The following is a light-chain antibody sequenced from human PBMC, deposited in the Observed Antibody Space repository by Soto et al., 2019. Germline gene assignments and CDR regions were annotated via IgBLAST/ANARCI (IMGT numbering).Light chain of an antibody. CDR2: GAS. CDR3: QRFDDSVT. J-gene: IGKJ5*01. V-gene: IGKV3-20*01. Sequence: VWTQSPGTLSLSPGERAKLSCRASHSVSRTYLAWYKHKPGQAARLLMYGASDRATGTPGRFSVIGSGTDFTLTVSGLEPEDSAVDDCQRFDDSVTFRPLTRVEIK. CDR1: HSVSRTY.